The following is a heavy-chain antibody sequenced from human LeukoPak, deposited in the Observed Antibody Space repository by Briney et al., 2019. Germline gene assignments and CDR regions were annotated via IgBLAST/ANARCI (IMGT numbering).Heavy chain of an antibody. J-gene: IGHJ4*02. CDR3: TKRTSGSSGYDS. D-gene: IGHD3-22*01. CDR1: GFTFSSYA. Sequence: GGSLRLSCAASGFTFSSYAMTWVRQGPGKGLEWVSGIISGSGGTTYYADSVKGRFTISRDNSKNTVYLQMNSLRAEDTAVYYCTKRTSGSSGYDSWGQGALVTVSS. V-gene: IGHV3-23*01. CDR2: IISGSGGTT.